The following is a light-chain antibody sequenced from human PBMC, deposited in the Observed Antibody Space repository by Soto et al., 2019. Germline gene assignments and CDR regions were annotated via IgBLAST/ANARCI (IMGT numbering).Light chain of an antibody. CDR3: QQYDNLLALT. J-gene: IGKJ4*01. Sequence: DIQMTQSPSSLSASVGERVTIACQASQDISKYLNWYQFRPGQAPKLLIYDASNLETGVPSRFRGSGSGTHFTLTIISLQPEDVATYYCQQYDNLLALTFGGGTKVQIK. CDR1: QDISKY. V-gene: IGKV1-33*01. CDR2: DAS.